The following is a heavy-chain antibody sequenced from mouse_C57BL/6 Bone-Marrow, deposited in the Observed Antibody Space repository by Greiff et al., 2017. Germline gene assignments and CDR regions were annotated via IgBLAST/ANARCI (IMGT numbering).Heavy chain of an antibody. CDR1: GYTFTEYT. Sequence: QVHVKQSGAELVKPGASVKLSCKASGYTFTEYTIHWVKQRSGQGLEWIGWFYPGSGSIKYNEKFKDKATLTADKSSSTVYMELSRLTSEDSAVYFYARHEGEIYYGNGWFAYWGQGTLVTVSA. D-gene: IGHD2-1*01. J-gene: IGHJ3*01. CDR2: FYPGSGSI. V-gene: IGHV1-62-2*01. CDR3: ARHEGEIYYGNGWFAY.